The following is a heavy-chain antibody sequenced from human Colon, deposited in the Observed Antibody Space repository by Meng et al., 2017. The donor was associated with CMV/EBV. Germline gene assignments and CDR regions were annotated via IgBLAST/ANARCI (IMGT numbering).Heavy chain of an antibody. V-gene: IGHV3-74*01. D-gene: IGHD2-15*01. J-gene: IGHJ5*02. CDR2: IDNEGSGA. Sequence: GESLKISCVASGFTFNKYWMHWVRQPPGGGLEWLSRIDNEGSGAIYADSVRGRFTVSRNNARNTVYLHMNSLRDEDTAVYSRARDTPHSAFAPWGHGTLVTVSS. CDR1: GFTFNKYW. CDR3: ARDTPHSAFAP.